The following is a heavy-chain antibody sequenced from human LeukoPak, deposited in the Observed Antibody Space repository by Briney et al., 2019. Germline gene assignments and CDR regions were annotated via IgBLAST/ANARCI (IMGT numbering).Heavy chain of an antibody. CDR2: ISGSGSST. D-gene: IGHD6-19*01. CDR3: ANAAYSSGLWYFDS. CDR1: GLTFSRYA. J-gene: IGHJ4*02. V-gene: IGHV3-23*01. Sequence: PGGSLRLSCVASGLTFSRYAMSWVRQAPGQGLEWVSAISGSGSSTNYADSVKGRFTISRDNSKNTPYLEMNSLRAEDTAVYYCANAAYSSGLWYFDSWGQGILVTVSS.